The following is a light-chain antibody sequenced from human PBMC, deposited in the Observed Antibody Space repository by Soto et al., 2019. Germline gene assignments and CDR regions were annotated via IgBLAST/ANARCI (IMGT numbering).Light chain of an antibody. J-gene: IGLJ1*01. Sequence: QSALTQPRSVSGSPGQSVTISCTGTSSDVGGYNYVSWYQQRPDKAPKLLIYDVTERPSGVPDRFSGSKSGNTASLTISGLQAEDEADYYCCSYALRYPIYVLGNGTKVTVL. CDR3: CSYALRYPIYV. V-gene: IGLV2-11*01. CDR1: SSDVGGYNY. CDR2: DVT.